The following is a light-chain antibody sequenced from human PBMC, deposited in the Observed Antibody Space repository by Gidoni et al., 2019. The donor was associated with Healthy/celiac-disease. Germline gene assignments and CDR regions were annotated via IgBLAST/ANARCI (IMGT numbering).Light chain of an antibody. CDR2: EAS. CDR3: QQRSNWPPA. J-gene: IGKJ3*01. CDR1: QSVSSY. Sequence: EIVLTQSPATLSLSPGERATLSCSASQSVSSYLAWYQQKPGQAPSLLVYEASNRATGIPARFSGSGSGTDFTLTISSLEPEDFAVYYCQQRSNWPPAFGPGTKVDIK. V-gene: IGKV3-11*01.